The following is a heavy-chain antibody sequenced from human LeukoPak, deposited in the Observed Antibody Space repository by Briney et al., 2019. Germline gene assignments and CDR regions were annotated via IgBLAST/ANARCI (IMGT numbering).Heavy chain of an antibody. J-gene: IGHJ6*02. Sequence: ASVKVSCKASGGTFSSYAISWVRQAPGQGLEWMGIINPSGGSTSYAQKFQGRVTMTRDTSTSTVYMELSSLRSEDTAVYYCARDLSRPGTLYALYGMDVWGQGTTVTVSS. CDR3: ARDLSRPGTLYALYGMDV. CDR2: INPSGGST. D-gene: IGHD1-14*01. V-gene: IGHV1-46*01. CDR1: GGTFSSYA.